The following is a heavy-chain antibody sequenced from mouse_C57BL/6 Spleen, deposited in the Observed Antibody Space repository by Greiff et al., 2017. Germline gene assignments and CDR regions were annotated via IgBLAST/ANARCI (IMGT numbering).Heavy chain of an antibody. CDR3: ARSYYGSRYYAMDY. D-gene: IGHD1-1*01. CDR1: GYAFSSSW. V-gene: IGHV1-82*01. J-gene: IGHJ4*01. Sequence: QVQLKESGPELVKPGASVKISCKASGYAFSSSWMNWVKPRPGKGLEWIGRIYPGDGDTNYNGKFKGKATLTADKSSSTAYMQRSILTSEDSAVYFCARSYYGSRYYAMDYWGQGTSVTVSS. CDR2: IYPGDGDT.